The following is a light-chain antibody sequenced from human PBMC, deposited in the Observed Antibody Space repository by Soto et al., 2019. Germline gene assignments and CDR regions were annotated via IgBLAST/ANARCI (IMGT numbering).Light chain of an antibody. CDR1: QSVSSN. CDR2: GVS. CDR3: QQYNNWPRT. V-gene: IGKV3-15*01. J-gene: IGKJ1*01. Sequence: IVMTQSPATLSVSPGERASLSFRASQSVSSNLAWYQHKPGQAPRLLIYGVSTRATGIPARFSGSGSGTEFTLTISSLQSEDFAVYYCQQYNNWPRTFGQGTKVDI.